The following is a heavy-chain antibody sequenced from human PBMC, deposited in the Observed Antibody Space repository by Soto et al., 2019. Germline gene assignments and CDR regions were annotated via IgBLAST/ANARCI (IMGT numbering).Heavy chain of an antibody. V-gene: IGHV4-59*01. CDR3: ARDHSSGDYFDY. J-gene: IGHJ4*02. Sequence: SETLSLTCTVSGGSISSYYWSWIRQPPGKGLEWIGYIYYSGSTNYNPSLKSRVTISVDTSKNQFSLKLSSVTAADTAVYYCARDHSSGDYFDYWGQGTLVTVSS. CDR1: GGSISSYY. CDR2: IYYSGST. D-gene: IGHD6-19*01.